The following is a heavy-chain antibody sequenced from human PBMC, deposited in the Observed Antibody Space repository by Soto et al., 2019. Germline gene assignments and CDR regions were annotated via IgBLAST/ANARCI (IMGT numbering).Heavy chain of an antibody. J-gene: IGHJ4*02. D-gene: IGHD3-10*01. Sequence: GGSLRLSCAASGFTVGNNYMSWVRQAPGKGLEWVSIIHRGGSTSYADSEKGRFTISRDSSKNILYLQINGLTADDTAVYYCARSANTYGSPFDYWGQGALVTVSS. CDR2: IHRGGST. V-gene: IGHV3-66*01. CDR1: GFTVGNNY. CDR3: ARSANTYGSPFDY.